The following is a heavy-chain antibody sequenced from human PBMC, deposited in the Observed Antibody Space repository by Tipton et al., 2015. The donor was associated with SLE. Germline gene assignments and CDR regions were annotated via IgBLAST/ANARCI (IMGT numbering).Heavy chain of an antibody. V-gene: IGHV4-59*01. CDR2: IYYSGST. CDR1: GDSIRSYY. J-gene: IGHJ6*03. Sequence: TCTVSGDSIRSYYWTWIRQPPGKGLEWIGYIYYSGSTNYNPSLKSRVTISVDTSKNQFSLKLSSVTAADTAVYYCARGSAVITSGYYYYYMDVWGKGTTVTVSS. CDR3: ARGSAVITSGYYYYYMDV. D-gene: IGHD3-22*01.